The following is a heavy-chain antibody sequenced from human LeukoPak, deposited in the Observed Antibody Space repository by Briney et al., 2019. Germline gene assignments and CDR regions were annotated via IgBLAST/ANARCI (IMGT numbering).Heavy chain of an antibody. CDR3: AREGATTAFDY. CDR1: GFTVSNNY. D-gene: IGHD1-26*01. Sequence: PGGSLRLSCAVSGFTVSNNYMNWVRQAPGKRLEWVSIIYSGGRTYYADSAKGQFTISRDIFKNTVYLQMNSLRAEDTAVYYCAREGATTAFDYWGQGTLVTVSS. CDR2: IYSGGRT. V-gene: IGHV3-53*01. J-gene: IGHJ4*02.